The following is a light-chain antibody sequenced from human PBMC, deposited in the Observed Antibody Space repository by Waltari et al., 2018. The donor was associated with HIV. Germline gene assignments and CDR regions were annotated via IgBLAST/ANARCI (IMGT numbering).Light chain of an antibody. Sequence: DIVLTQSPGTLSLSPGERATLSCTASQTVSTNYLAWYQQKPGQAPKLLIYGASSRSTGIPDRVSGSGSGTDFALTIRRLEPEDFALYYCQQYGSSPYTFGQGTKLEIK. V-gene: IGKV3-20*01. CDR2: GAS. CDR1: QTVSTNY. J-gene: IGKJ2*01. CDR3: QQYGSSPYT.